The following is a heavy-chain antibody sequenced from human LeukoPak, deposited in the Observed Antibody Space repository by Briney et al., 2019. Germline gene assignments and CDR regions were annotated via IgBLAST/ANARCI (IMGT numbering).Heavy chain of an antibody. CDR3: ARVRSSGWYGEFDY. CDR1: GFTFDDYG. Sequence: AGGSLRLSCAASGFTFDDYGMSWVRQAPGKGLEWVSGINWNGGSTGYADSVKGRFTISRDNAKNSLYLQMNSLRAEDTALYHCARVRSSGWYGEFDYWGQETLVTVSS. CDR2: INWNGGST. J-gene: IGHJ4*02. D-gene: IGHD6-19*01. V-gene: IGHV3-20*01.